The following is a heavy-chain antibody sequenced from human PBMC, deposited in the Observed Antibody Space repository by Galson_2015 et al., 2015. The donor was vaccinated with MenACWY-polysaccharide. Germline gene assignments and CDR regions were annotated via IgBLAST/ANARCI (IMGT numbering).Heavy chain of an antibody. CDR1: GGSLSGSY. D-gene: IGHD2-2*01. V-gene: IGHV4-59*01. CDR3: ARSGTSTSWLYYYGMDV. Sequence: ETLSLTCTVSGGSLSGSYWSWTRQPPGKGLEWIGYIYYSGSTNYNPSLKSRVTMSLDISKNQFSLKLSPVTAADTAVYYCARSGTSTSWLYYYGMDVWGQGTTVTVSS. J-gene: IGHJ6*02. CDR2: IYYSGST.